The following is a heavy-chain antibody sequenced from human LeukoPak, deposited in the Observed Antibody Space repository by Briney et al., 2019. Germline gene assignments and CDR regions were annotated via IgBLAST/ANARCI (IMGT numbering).Heavy chain of an antibody. CDR3: ARGGSSGWVYGNWFDP. J-gene: IGHJ5*02. Sequence: PSETLSLTCAVYGGSFSGYYWSWIRQPPGKGLEWIGEIDHSGSTNYNPSLKSRVTISVDTSKNQFSLKLSSVTAADTAVYYCARGGSSGWVYGNWFDPWGQGTLVTVSS. CDR1: GGSFSGYY. CDR2: IDHSGST. V-gene: IGHV4-34*01. D-gene: IGHD6-19*01.